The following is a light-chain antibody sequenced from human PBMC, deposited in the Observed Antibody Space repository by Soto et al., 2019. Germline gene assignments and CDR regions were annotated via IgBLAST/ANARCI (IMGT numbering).Light chain of an antibody. CDR2: DVS. J-gene: IGLJ3*02. CDR1: SSDVGGYNY. V-gene: IGLV2-11*01. CDR3: CSYAGSSFWV. Sequence: QSALPQPRSVSGSPGQSVTISCTGTSSDVGGYNYVSWYQQHPGKAPKLMIYDVSKRPSGVPDRFSGSKSGNTASLTISGLQAEDEADYYCCSYAGSSFWVFGGGTKVTVL.